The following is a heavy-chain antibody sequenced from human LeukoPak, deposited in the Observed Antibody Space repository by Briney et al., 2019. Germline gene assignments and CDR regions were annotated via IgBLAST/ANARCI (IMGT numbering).Heavy chain of an antibody. V-gene: IGHV4-34*01. Sequence: PSETLSLTCAVYGGSFSGYYWSWIRQPPGKGLEWIGSIYYSGSTYYNPSLKSRVTISVDTSKNQFSLKLSSVTAADTAVYYCARDVSVAGTLPPLYYFDYWGQGTLVTVSS. D-gene: IGHD6-19*01. J-gene: IGHJ4*02. CDR3: ARDVSVAGTLPPLYYFDY. CDR2: IYYSGST. CDR1: GGSFSGYY.